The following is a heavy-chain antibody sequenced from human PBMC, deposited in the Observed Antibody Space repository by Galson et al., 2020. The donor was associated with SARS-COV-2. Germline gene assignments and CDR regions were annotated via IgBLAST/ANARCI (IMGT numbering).Heavy chain of an antibody. D-gene: IGHD2-15*01. CDR1: GGSISNDDHA. V-gene: IGHV4-30-2*01. J-gene: IGHJ4*02. CDR3: ARVSCPPGGCSSPLDY. Sequence: ALETLSLTCAVSGGSISNDDHAWSWIRQPPGKGLEWLGYIYHNGNAFYHPALKRRVTMSVDRSRTQYSLELNSVTAADSAGYYGARVSCPPGGCSSPLDYWGQGILVTVSS. CDR2: IYHNGNA.